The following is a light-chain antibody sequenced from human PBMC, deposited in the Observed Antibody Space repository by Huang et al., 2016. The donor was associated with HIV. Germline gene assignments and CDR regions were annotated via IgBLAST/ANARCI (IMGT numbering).Light chain of an antibody. V-gene: IGKV2D-29*01. CDR2: EVS. CDR3: MQTTQLPQT. Sequence: DIVLTQTPLPLSVTPGQPASISCKSTQSLLHSDGKTHLYWYLQKPGQPPQLLIYEVSNRFSGVSDRFTGSGSGTDFTLKISRVEADDVGVYYCMQTTQLPQTFGQGTKLEIK. CDR1: QSLLHSDGKTH. J-gene: IGKJ2*01.